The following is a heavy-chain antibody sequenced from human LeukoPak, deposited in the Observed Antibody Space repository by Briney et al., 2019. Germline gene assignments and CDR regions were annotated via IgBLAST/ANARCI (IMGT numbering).Heavy chain of an antibody. CDR2: ISSSSSYI. CDR3: ARGFGGSMTTAGGDY. V-gene: IGHV3-21*06. D-gene: IGHD4-11*01. Sequence: GGSLRLSCAASGFTFSSYSMNWGRQAPGKGLEWVSSISSSSSYIYYADSVKGRFTISRDNAKNSLYLQMNSLRAEDTAVYYCARGFGGSMTTAGGDYWGQGTLVTVSS. CDR1: GFTFSSYS. J-gene: IGHJ4*02.